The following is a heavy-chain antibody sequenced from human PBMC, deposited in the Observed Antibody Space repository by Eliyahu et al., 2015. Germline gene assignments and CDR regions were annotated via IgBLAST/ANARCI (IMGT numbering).Heavy chain of an antibody. CDR2: INPSGTS. Sequence: QVQLQQWGAGLLKPSXTLSLTCAXYGGXFSDYSWSWVRQPPGKGLEWIGEINPSGTSNYNPSLKSRVTVSVVTSKNQVSLKLSSVTAADTAVHYCARGKRDDFWSDNYFFDYWGQGTLVTVSS. D-gene: IGHD3-3*01. V-gene: IGHV4-34*02. CDR1: GGXFSDYS. J-gene: IGHJ4*02. CDR3: ARGKRDDFWSDNYFFDY.